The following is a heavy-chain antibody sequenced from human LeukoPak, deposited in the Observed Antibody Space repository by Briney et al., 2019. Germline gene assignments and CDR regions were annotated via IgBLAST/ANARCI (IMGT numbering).Heavy chain of an antibody. Sequence: ASVKVSCKASGYTFTGYYMHWVRQAPGQGLEWMGWINPNSGGTNYAQKFQGRVTMTRDTSISTAYMELSRLRSDDTAVYYCARGRRYYHDSSGYYGYWGQGTLVTVSS. J-gene: IGHJ4*02. CDR3: ARGRRYYHDSSGYYGY. CDR1: GYTFTGYY. V-gene: IGHV1-2*02. D-gene: IGHD3-22*01. CDR2: INPNSGGT.